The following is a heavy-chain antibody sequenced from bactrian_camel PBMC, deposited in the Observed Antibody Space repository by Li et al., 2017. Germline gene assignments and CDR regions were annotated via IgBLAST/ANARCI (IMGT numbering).Heavy chain of an antibody. D-gene: IGHD1*01. V-gene: IGHV3S54*01. Sequence: QVQLVESGGGSVEAGGSLSISCTASGYILRTKCMGWFRDAPGKEREGVATIDLGGGSTYYADSVKGRFTISLNNAKNTVYLQMDRLKPEDTAMYYCAAHRTLTDWLRALTTRACNAWGQGTQVTVS. CDR2: IDLGGGST. CDR3: AAHRTLTDWLRALTTRACNA. J-gene: IGHJ6*01. CDR1: GYILRTKC.